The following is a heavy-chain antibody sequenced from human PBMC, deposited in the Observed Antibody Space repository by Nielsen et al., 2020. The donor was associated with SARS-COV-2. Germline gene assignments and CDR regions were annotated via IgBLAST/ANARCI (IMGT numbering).Heavy chain of an antibody. D-gene: IGHD6-19*01. CDR2: FNPGSGGT. CDR3: ARGGQQWLADS. V-gene: IGHV1-2*02. Sequence: ASVKVSCKASGYTFTSYYMHWVRQAPGQGLEWMGMFNPGSGGTKYAQKFQGRVTTTRDMSVNTAYMELSGLRSDDTAVYYCARGGQQWLADSWGQGTLVTVSS. CDR1: GYTFTSYY. J-gene: IGHJ5*02.